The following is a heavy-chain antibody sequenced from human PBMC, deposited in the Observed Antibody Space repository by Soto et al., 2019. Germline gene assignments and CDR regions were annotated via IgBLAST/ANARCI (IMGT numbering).Heavy chain of an antibody. V-gene: IGHV3-7*01. J-gene: IGHJ4*02. CDR3: ARDTRNGWKTDD. CDR1: GFTLSNYG. Sequence: EGSPGLSCAASGFTLSNYGMSWVRQAPGKGLEWVANIKQDGSERYYVDSVKGRFTTSRDNTKNSFYLQMNRLRAEDTAVYYCARDTRNGWKTDDRGRGTMFTVST. D-gene: IGHD6-19*01. CDR2: IKQDGSER.